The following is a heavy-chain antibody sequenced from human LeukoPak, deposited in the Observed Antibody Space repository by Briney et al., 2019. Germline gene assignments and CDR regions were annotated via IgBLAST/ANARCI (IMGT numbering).Heavy chain of an antibody. V-gene: IGHV3-48*01. J-gene: IGHJ4*02. D-gene: IGHD4-17*01. CDR2: ISSSSKTI. CDR1: GFTFSSYS. Sequence: GGSLRLSCAASGFTFSSYSMNWVRQAPGKGLEWVSYISSSSKTIYYADSVKGRFTISRDNAKNSLYLQMNSLRAEDTAIYYCARQSGTMVTTRFDYWGQGTLVTVSS. CDR3: ARQSGTMVTTRFDY.